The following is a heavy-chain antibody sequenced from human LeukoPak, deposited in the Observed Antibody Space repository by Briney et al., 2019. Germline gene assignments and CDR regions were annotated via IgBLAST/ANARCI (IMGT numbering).Heavy chain of an antibody. CDR2: INHSGST. CDR3: ARGPIVAKRMGYYYYGMDA. Sequence: SETLCLTCAVYGGSFSGYYCSWVRQPPGKGLEWFGEINHSGSTNYNPSPKSRLTISVDTSKNQFSLKLSSLTAADTAVYYCARGPIVAKRMGYYYYGMDAWAKGPRSPSP. CDR1: GGSFSGYY. D-gene: IGHD5-12*01. J-gene: IGHJ6*02. V-gene: IGHV4-34*01.